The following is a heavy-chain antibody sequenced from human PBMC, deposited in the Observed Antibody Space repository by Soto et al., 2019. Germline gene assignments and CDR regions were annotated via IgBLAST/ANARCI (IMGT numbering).Heavy chain of an antibody. CDR2: IWHDGSKQ. CDR1: PYGLSDYC. CDR3: ASERHARVEY. D-gene: IGHD2-2*01. Sequence: SVSISCAASPYGLSDYCMHCARQGLGKGLEGVAVIWHDGSKQYYSDSVNGRFNISRDNSKNMLHLHMNSLTAEDEAVYYLASERHARVEYSGQVPLVTGSS. V-gene: IGHV3-33*01. J-gene: IGHJ4*02.